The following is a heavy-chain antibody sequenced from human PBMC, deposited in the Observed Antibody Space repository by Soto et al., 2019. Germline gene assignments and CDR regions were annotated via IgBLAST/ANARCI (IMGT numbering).Heavy chain of an antibody. J-gene: IGHJ4*01. CDR1: GYTLTELS. Sequence: ASVKVSCKVSGYTLTELSMHWVRQAPGKGFEWMGGFDPEDGETSYAQKFQGRVTMTRDTSTSTVYMELSSLRSEDTAVYYCARAGRYYDYVWGSYRFDYWGQGTLVTVPQ. CDR3: ARAGRYYDYVWGSYRFDY. D-gene: IGHD3-16*02. CDR2: FDPEDGET. V-gene: IGHV1-24*01.